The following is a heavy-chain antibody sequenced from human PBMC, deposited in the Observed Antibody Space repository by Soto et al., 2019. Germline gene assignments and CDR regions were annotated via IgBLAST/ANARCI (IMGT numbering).Heavy chain of an antibody. CDR1: GYTFTTYD. CDR2: ISGYNGNT. J-gene: IGHJ5*02. V-gene: IGHV1-18*04. CDR3: ARDSTARLAWFDP. Sequence: ASVKVSCKASGYTFTTYDITWVRQAPGQGLEWMGWISGYNGNTKYAPRLQGRVTLTTETSTSTAYMELRSLTSDDTAVYYCARDSTARLAWFDPWGQGTPVTVSS. D-gene: IGHD6-6*01.